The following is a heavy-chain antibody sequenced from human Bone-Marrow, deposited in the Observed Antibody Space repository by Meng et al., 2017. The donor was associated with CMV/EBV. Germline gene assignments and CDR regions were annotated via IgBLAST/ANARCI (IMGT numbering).Heavy chain of an antibody. CDR3: ARVQGVHV. CDR1: GFTFSSYE. D-gene: IGHD3-16*01. V-gene: IGHV3-21*01. J-gene: IGHJ6*02. CDR2: ISSSSTYT. Sequence: GESLKISCAASGFTFSSYEMNWVRQAPGKGLEWVSSISSSSTYTHYADSVKGRFAISRDNAKNSLYLQMNSLRAEDTAVYYRARVQGVHVWGQGTTVTVSS.